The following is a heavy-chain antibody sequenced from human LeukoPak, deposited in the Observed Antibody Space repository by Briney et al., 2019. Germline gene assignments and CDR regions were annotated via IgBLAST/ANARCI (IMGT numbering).Heavy chain of an antibody. D-gene: IGHD6-13*01. V-gene: IGHV4-59*02. CDR2: IQYSGTT. Sequence: SETLSLTCTVSSGSVIGYYWAWIRQPPGKGLEWIGYIQYSGTTEYNPSLASRATISVDTAKDQFSLNLRSVTAADTAVYYCARDRAAGTLDFWGQGTLVTVSS. CDR1: SGSVIGYY. CDR3: ARDRAAGTLDF. J-gene: IGHJ4*02.